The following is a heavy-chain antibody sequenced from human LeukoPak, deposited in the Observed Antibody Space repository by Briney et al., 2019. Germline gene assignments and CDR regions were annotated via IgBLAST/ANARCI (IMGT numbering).Heavy chain of an antibody. CDR2: ISNDGSDK. Sequence: GGSLRLSCAASGFTFSSYGMHWVRQAPSKGLEWVAVISNDGSDKYYADSVRGRITISRDNSKNTLYLQLNSLRAEDTAVYYCAKDYSGSWYYFDNWGQGTLVTVSS. CDR3: AKDYSGSWYYFDN. V-gene: IGHV3-30*18. J-gene: IGHJ4*02. CDR1: GFTFSSYG. D-gene: IGHD6-13*01.